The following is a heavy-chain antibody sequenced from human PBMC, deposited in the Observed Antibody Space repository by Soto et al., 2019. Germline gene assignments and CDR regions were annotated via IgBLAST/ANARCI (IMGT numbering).Heavy chain of an antibody. CDR2: ISSSSSYI. CDR1: GFTFSSYS. V-gene: IGHV3-21*01. D-gene: IGHD3-3*01. J-gene: IGHJ6*03. Sequence: GGSLRLSCAASGFTFSSYSMNWVRQAPGKGLEWVSSISSSSSYIYYADSVKGRFTISRDNAKNSLYLQMNSLRAEDTAVYYYASTYYDFWSGYDYYYYYMDVWGKGTTVTVSS. CDR3: ASTYYDFWSGYDYYYYYMDV.